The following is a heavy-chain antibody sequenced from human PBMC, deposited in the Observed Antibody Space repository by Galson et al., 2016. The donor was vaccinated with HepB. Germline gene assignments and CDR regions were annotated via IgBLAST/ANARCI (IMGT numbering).Heavy chain of an antibody. D-gene: IGHD6-6*01. J-gene: IGHJ6*04. CDR3: ARDGFNLGSSSGDYYYCLDV. CDR1: GFTFSSYA. CDR2: ISYDGTNK. Sequence: SLRLSCAASGFTFSSYALHWVRQAPGKGLEWMAVISYDGTNKQYADSVKGRFTITRDNSKKTMFLQLNSLRSGDTAVYYRARDGFNLGSSSGDYYYCLDVWGTGPTVFVSS. V-gene: IGHV3-30-3*01.